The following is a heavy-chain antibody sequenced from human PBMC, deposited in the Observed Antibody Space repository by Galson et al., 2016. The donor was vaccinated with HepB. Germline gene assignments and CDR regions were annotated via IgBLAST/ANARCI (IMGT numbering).Heavy chain of an antibody. CDR3: VRGVFDS. V-gene: IGHV3-13*04. CDR1: GFTFSSYD. Sequence: SLRLSCAASGFTFSSYDMHWVRQATGKGLEWVSTIGTAGDTYYPGSVKGRFTLSRENAKNSVYLQMNSLTAEDTAFYYCVRGVFDSWGQGTLVTVSS. J-gene: IGHJ4*02. CDR2: IGTAGDT.